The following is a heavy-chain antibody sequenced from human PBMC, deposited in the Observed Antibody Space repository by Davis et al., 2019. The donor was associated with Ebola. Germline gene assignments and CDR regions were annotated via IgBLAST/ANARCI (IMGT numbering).Heavy chain of an antibody. CDR1: GYTFTSYD. D-gene: IGHD6-13*01. Sequence: ASVKVSCKASGYTFTSYDINWVRQATGQGLEWMGWMNPNSGNTGYAQKFQGRVTMTRNTSISTAYMELSSLRSEDTAVYYCASSMAAAGPYYYYGMDVWGQGTTVTVSS. CDR2: MNPNSGNT. CDR3: ASSMAAAGPYYYYGMDV. J-gene: IGHJ6*02. V-gene: IGHV1-8*01.